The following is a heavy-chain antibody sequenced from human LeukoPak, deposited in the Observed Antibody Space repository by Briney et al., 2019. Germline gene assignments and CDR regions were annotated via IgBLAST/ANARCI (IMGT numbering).Heavy chain of an antibody. CDR1: GYSISSGYY. V-gene: IGHV4-38-2*01. CDR2: IYHSGST. J-gene: IGHJ4*02. CDR3: ARHEPRSSSWFWVY. Sequence: SETLSLTCAVSGYSISSGYYWGWIRPPPGKGLEWIGSIYHSGSTYYHPSLKSRVTISVDTSKNQFSLKLSTVTAADTAVYYCARHEPRSSSWFWVYWGQGTLVTVSS. D-gene: IGHD6-13*01.